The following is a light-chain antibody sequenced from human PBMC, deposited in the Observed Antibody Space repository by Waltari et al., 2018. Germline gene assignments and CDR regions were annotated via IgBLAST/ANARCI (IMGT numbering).Light chain of an antibody. J-gene: IGKJ3*01. CDR3: QQYSSYPFT. CDR1: QSIGIW. Sequence: DIQMTQSPSTLSASVGDRVSITCRASQSIGIWLAWYQQEPGKAPKLLIYKASNLESGVPSRFSGSGSGTELALTISSLQPEDFATYFCQQYSSYPFTFGPGTKVDVK. V-gene: IGKV1-5*03. CDR2: KAS.